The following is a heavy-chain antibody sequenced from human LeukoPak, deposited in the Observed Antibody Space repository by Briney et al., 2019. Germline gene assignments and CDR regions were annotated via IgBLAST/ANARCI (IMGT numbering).Heavy chain of an antibody. CDR1: GDSISSSNFH. V-gene: IGHV4-39*01. J-gene: IGHJ5*02. D-gene: IGHD5-18*01. CDR3: VRRVNTYGGWFDR. Sequence: SETLSLTCSVSGDSISSSNFHWGWIRPSPGKGLEWIGTIDYRGRTFYNPSLNNRVTISADTSRNQLSLKLSSVTATDTAIYYCVRRVNTYGGWFDRWGQGALVTVSS. CDR2: IDYRGRT.